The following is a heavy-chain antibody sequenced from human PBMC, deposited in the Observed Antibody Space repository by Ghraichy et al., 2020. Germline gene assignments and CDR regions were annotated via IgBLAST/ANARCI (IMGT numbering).Heavy chain of an antibody. V-gene: IGHV4-34*01. D-gene: IGHD3-3*01. Sequence: SETLSLTCAVYGGSFSGYYWSWIRQPPGKGLEWIGEINHSGSTNYNPSLKSRVTISVDTSKNQFSLKLSSVTAADTAVYYCARGQLRFLEWYRKNWFDPWGQGTLVTVSS. CDR2: INHSGST. J-gene: IGHJ5*02. CDR3: ARGQLRFLEWYRKNWFDP. CDR1: GGSFSGYY.